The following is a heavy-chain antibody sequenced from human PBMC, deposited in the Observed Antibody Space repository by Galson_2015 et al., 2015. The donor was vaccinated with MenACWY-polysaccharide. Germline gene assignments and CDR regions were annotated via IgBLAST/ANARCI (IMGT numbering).Heavy chain of an antibody. Sequence: SVKVSCKASGYTFTSYGVTWVRQVPGQGLEWIGWISTYSGNTNYTQSLQGRVTLTTETSTRTAYMELRNLRSDDTATYYCARAWTRSAAAVTGGYHALDVWGQGTTVIVSS. D-gene: IGHD6-13*01. J-gene: IGHJ6*02. CDR1: GYTFTSYG. V-gene: IGHV1-18*01. CDR2: ISTYSGNT. CDR3: ARAWTRSAAAVTGGYHALDV.